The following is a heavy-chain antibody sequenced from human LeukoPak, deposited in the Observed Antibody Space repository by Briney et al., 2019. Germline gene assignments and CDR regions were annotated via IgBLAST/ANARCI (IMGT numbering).Heavy chain of an antibody. J-gene: IGHJ6*03. CDR2: ISGSGGST. CDR1: GFTFSSYA. V-gene: IGHV3-23*01. Sequence: PGGSLRLSCAASGFTFSSYAMSWVRQAPGKGLGWVSAISGSGGSTYYADSVKGRFTISRDNSKNTLYLQMNSLRAEDTAVYYCAKAPAVDYYSYMDVWGKGTTVTVSS. CDR3: AKAPAVDYYSYMDV.